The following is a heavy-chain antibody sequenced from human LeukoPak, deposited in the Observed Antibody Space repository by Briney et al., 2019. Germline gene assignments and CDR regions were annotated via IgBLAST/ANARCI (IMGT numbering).Heavy chain of an antibody. D-gene: IGHD4-17*01. J-gene: IGHJ6*03. CDR3: SRVRNPYGYKESRYYYYLDA. Sequence: GGSLRLSCAASGFTFDNYGVNWIRQAPGRGLEWVSFIRSKAYGWTTEYAASVKGRFTISRDDSKNIAYLQMDSLKTEDTAVYYCSRVRNPYGYKESRYYYYLDAWGKGTTVTVSS. CDR1: GFTFDNYG. CDR2: IRSKAYGWTT. V-gene: IGHV3-49*03.